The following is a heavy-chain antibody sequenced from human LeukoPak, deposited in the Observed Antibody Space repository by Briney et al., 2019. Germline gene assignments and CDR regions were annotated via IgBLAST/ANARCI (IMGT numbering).Heavy chain of an antibody. Sequence: GGSLRLSCAASGFTFSSYAMSWVRQAPGKGLEWVSATSDSGGNTYYADSVKGRFTISRDNSKNTLYLQMNSLRAEDTAVYYCVRRGVSGNYGDYRFDFWGQGTLVTVSS. V-gene: IGHV3-23*01. CDR1: GFTFSSYA. D-gene: IGHD4-17*01. J-gene: IGHJ4*02. CDR3: VRRGVSGNYGDYRFDF. CDR2: TSDSGGNT.